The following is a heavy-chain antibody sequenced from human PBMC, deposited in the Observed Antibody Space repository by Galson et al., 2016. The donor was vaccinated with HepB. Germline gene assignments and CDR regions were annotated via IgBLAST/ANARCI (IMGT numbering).Heavy chain of an antibody. CDR1: GYSFTNYW. Sequence: QSGAEVKKPGESLKISCKGSGYSFTNYWIGWVRQMPGKGLEWMGIIYPSDSDTRYSPSLQGQVTISADNSITTVYLQWSSLKASDTAMYYCVTYGGSSLPDYWGQGTLVTVSS. CDR3: VTYGGSSLPDY. D-gene: IGHD1-26*01. J-gene: IGHJ4*02. V-gene: IGHV5-51*01. CDR2: IYPSDSDT.